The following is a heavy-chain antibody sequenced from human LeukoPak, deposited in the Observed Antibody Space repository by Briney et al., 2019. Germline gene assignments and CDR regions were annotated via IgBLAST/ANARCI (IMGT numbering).Heavy chain of an antibody. CDR2: IIPILGIA. CDR3: ARDVSSGRGDYNWFDP. Sequence: ASVKVSCKASGGTFSSYAISWVRQAPGQGLEWMGRIIPILGIANYAQRFQGRVTITADKSTSTAYMELSSLRSEDTAVYYCARDVSSGRGDYNWFDPWGQGTLVTVSS. J-gene: IGHJ5*02. V-gene: IGHV1-69*04. D-gene: IGHD6-19*01. CDR1: GGTFSSYA.